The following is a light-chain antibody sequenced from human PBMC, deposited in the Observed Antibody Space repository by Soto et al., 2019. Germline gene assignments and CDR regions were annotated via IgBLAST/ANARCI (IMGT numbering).Light chain of an antibody. Sequence: QSGLTQPASVSRSPGQSITISCTGTSSDVGSSNLASWYQQYPGKAPKLIIYEGSRRPSGVSGRFSGSKSGNTASLTISGLQAEDEADYYCCSFASSSTFYGFGTGTKVTVL. V-gene: IGLV2-23*01. CDR1: SSDVGSSNL. CDR2: EGS. J-gene: IGLJ1*01. CDR3: CSFASSSTFYG.